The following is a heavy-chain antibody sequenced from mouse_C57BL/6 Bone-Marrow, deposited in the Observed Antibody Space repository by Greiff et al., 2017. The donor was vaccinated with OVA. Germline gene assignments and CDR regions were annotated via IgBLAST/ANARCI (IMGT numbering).Heavy chain of an antibody. CDR2: LGGDGST. J-gene: IGHJ2*01. CDR3: AQGTGTDY. Sequence: VQRVESGPGLVAPSQSLSITCTVSGFSLASYGVSWVGQPPGKGLGWLGALGGDGSTNYHSALISRLSISKDNSKRQVFLKLNSLHTDDTATHYCAQGTGTDYWGQGTTLTVSS. D-gene: IGHD4-1*01. V-gene: IGHV2-3*01. CDR1: GFSLASYG.